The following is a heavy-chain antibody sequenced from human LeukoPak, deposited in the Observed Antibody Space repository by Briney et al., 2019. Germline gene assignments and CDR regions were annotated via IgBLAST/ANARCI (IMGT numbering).Heavy chain of an antibody. CDR3: ASNPNCSSASCYVWPSYNWFDP. CDR1: GGSISSGSYY. Sequence: SQTLSLTCTVSGGSISSGSYYWRWIRQPAGTGLEWIGRIYTSGSTNYNPSLKSRVTISVDTSKNQFSLKLSSVTAADTAVYYCASNPNCSSASCYVWPSYNWFDPWGQGTLVTVSS. V-gene: IGHV4-61*02. J-gene: IGHJ5*02. D-gene: IGHD2-2*01. CDR2: IYTSGST.